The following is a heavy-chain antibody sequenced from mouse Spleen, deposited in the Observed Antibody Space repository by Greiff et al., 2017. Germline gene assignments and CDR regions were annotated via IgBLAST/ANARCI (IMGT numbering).Heavy chain of an antibody. CDR2: INYDGSST. V-gene: IGHV5-16*01. CDR3: ARVELYYGSSYFDY. J-gene: IGHJ2*01. Sequence: EVKLVESEGGLVQPGSSMKLSCTASGFTFSDYYMAWVRQVPEKGLEWVANINYDGSSTYYLDSLKSRFIISRDNAKNILYLQMSSLKSEDTATYYCARVELYYGSSYFDYWGQGTTLTVSS. CDR1: GFTFSDYY. D-gene: IGHD1-1*01.